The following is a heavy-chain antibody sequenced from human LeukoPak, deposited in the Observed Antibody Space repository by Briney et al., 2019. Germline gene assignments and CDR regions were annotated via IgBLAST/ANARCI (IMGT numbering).Heavy chain of an antibody. V-gene: IGHV3-30*02. CDR3: AKDRGYSSYYFDY. Sequence: GGSLRLSCAASGFSFSTHGMHWVRQGPGKGLEWVAFIRYDGSNEYYADSVKGRFTISRDNSKNTLYLQMNSLRPEDTAVYYCAKDRGYSSYYFDYWGQGTLVTVFS. CDR1: GFSFSTHG. D-gene: IGHD5-18*01. CDR2: IRYDGSNE. J-gene: IGHJ4*02.